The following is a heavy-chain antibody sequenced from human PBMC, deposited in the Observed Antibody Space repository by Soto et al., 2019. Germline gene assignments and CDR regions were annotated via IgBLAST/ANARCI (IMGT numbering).Heavy chain of an antibody. CDR2: MSSDGNTQ. J-gene: IGHJ4*02. V-gene: IGHV3-30*03. D-gene: IGHD2-8*02. CDR1: GFTFSNSG. Sequence: QVQLVESGGGVVQPGRSLRLSCAASGFTFSNSGMHWVRQAPGKGLEWVAVMSSDGNTQFYADSVKGRFSISRDNSKNTLYLDMNSLRADDAAVYYCTGQIASGHWGQGTLVTVSS. CDR3: TGQIASGH.